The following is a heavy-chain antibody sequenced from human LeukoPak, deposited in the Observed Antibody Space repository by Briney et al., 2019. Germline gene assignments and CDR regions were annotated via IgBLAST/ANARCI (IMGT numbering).Heavy chain of an antibody. V-gene: IGHV4-39*01. CDR3: ARQGPSEFGSGSYYFDY. CDR2: IYYSGST. J-gene: IGHJ4*02. Sequence: SETLSLTCTVSGGSISSGRYYWGWIRQPPGKGLEWIGIIYYSGSTYYDRSLKSRVTISVDTPKNQFSLKLSSVTAADTAVYYCARQGPSEFGSGSYYFDYWGQGTLVTVSS. CDR1: GGSISSGRYY. D-gene: IGHD3-10*01.